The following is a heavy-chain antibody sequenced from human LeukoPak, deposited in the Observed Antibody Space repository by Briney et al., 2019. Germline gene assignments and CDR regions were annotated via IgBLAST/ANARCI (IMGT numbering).Heavy chain of an antibody. D-gene: IGHD3-22*01. CDR2: IKSKTDGGTT. CDR1: GFTFSNAW. Sequence: GGSLRLSCAASGFTFSNAWMSWVRQAPGKGLEWVGRIKSKTDGGTTDYAAPVKGRFTISRDDSKNTLYLQMNSLKTEDTAVYYCTTPLPWYDRSDAFDIWGQGTMVTVSS. V-gene: IGHV3-15*01. CDR3: TTPLPWYDRSDAFDI. J-gene: IGHJ3*02.